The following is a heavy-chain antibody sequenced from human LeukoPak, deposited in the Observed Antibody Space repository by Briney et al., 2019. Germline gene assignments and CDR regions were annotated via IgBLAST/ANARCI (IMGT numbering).Heavy chain of an antibody. CDR1: GFTFSSYG. CDR2: ISYDGSNK. CDR3: AKAGSGSYWYFDL. J-gene: IGHJ2*01. Sequence: GGSLRLSCAASGFTFSSYGMHWVRQAPGKGLEWVAVISYDGSNKYYADSVKGRFTISRDNSKNTLYLQMNSLRAEDTAVYYCAKAGSGSYWYFDLWGRGTLVTVSS. V-gene: IGHV3-30*18. D-gene: IGHD1-26*01.